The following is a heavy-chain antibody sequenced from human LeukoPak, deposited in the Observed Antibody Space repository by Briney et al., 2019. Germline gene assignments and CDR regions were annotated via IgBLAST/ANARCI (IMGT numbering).Heavy chain of an antibody. V-gene: IGHV1-2*02. Sequence: ASVKVSCKASGYTFTGYYMHWVRQAPGQGLEWMGWINPNSGGTNYAQKFQGRVTMTRDTSISTAYMELSSLRSEDTAVYYCARSKTYYDSSGHSDYWGQGTLVTVSS. CDR2: INPNSGGT. CDR3: ARSKTYYDSSGHSDY. CDR1: GYTFTGYY. D-gene: IGHD3-22*01. J-gene: IGHJ4*02.